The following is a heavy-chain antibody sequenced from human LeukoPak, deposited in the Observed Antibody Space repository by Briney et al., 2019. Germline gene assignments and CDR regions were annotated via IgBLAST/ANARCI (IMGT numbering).Heavy chain of an antibody. J-gene: IGHJ5*02. CDR2: ISAYNGNT. D-gene: IGHD3-10*01. Sequence: EASVKVSCKASGYTFTSYDISWVRQAPGQGLEWMGWISAYNGNTNYAQKLQGRVTMTTDTSTSTAYMELGSLRSDDTAVYYCARDSGTTGEVKFDPWGQGTLVTVSS. CDR1: GYTFTSYD. CDR3: ARDSGTTGEVKFDP. V-gene: IGHV1-18*01.